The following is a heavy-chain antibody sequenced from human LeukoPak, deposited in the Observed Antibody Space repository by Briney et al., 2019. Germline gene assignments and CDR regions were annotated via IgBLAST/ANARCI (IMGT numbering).Heavy chain of an antibody. J-gene: IGHJ6*02. CDR3: ARMDGSGSYPYYYYYGMDV. D-gene: IGHD3-10*01. Sequence: SQTLSLTCTVSGGSISSGGYYWSWIRQPPGKGLEWIGYIYYSGSTNYNPSLKSRVTISVDTSKNQFSLKLSSVTAADTAVYYCARMDGSGSYPYYYYYGMDVWGQGTTVTVSS. V-gene: IGHV4-61*08. CDR1: GGSISSGGYY. CDR2: IYYSGST.